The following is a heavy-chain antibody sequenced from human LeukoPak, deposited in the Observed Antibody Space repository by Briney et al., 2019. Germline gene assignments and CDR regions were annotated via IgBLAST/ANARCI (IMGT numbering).Heavy chain of an antibody. CDR2: IKQDGSEK. CDR3: ARDKVVGATHFDY. J-gene: IGHJ4*02. V-gene: IGHV3-7*01. Sequence: TGGSLRLSCAASGFTFGTYWMSWVRQAPGKGLEWVANIKQDGSEKYYVDSVKGRFTISRDNAKNSLYLQMSSLRAEDTAVCYCARDKVVGATHFDYWGQGTLVTVSS. CDR1: GFTFGTYW. D-gene: IGHD1-26*01.